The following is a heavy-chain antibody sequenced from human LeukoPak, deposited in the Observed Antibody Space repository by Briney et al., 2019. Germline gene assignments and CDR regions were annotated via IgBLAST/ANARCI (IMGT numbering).Heavy chain of an antibody. D-gene: IGHD3-22*01. J-gene: IGHJ6*03. Sequence: GGSLRLSCTASGFTFGDYAMSWVRQAPGKGLEWVGFIRSKAYGGTTEYAASVKGRFTISRDDSKSIAYLQMNSLKTEDTAVYYCTRGNYYDSSGYYVYYYYMDVWGKGTTVTVSS. CDR3: TRGNYYDSSGYYVYYYYMDV. CDR1: GFTFGDYA. V-gene: IGHV3-49*04. CDR2: IRSKAYGGTT.